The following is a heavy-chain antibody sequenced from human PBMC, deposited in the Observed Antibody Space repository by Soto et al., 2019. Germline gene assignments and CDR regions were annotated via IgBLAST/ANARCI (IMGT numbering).Heavy chain of an antibody. D-gene: IGHD3-22*01. CDR3: ARVEGGYYDSSGYIY. J-gene: IGHJ4*02. CDR1: GYTFTSYG. Sequence: QVQLVQSGAEVKKPGASVKVSCKASGYTFTSYGISWVRQAPGQGLEWMGWISAYNGNTNYAQKLQGRVTMTTDTSTSTADMELRRLRSDDTAVYYCARVEGGYYDSSGYIYWGQGTLVTVSS. V-gene: IGHV1-18*01. CDR2: ISAYNGNT.